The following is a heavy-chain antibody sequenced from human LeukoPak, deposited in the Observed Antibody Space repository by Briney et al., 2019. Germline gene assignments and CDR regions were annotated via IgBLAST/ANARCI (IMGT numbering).Heavy chain of an antibody. CDR2: IIPIFGTA. Sequence: SVKVSCKASGGTFSSYAISWVRQAPGQGLEWMGGIIPIFGTANYAQKFQGRVTITADESTSTAYMELSSLRSEDTAVYYCARGRVRFKTFDIWGQGTMVTVSS. CDR1: GGTFSSYA. J-gene: IGHJ3*02. V-gene: IGHV1-69*13. D-gene: IGHD3-3*01. CDR3: ARGRVRFKTFDI.